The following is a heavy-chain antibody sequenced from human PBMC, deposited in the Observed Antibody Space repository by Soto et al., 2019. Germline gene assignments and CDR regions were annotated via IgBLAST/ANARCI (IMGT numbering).Heavy chain of an antibody. V-gene: IGHV3-74*01. J-gene: IGHJ4*02. D-gene: IGHD2-15*01. Sequence: GGSLRLSCVASGFTFNIYWMHWVRQAPGKGLVWVSRINSDGSSTTYADSVKGRFTISRDNAKNTLYLQMNSLRAEDTAVYYCARDQTYTPNYWGQGTLVTVSS. CDR2: INSDGSST. CDR3: ARDQTYTPNY. CDR1: GFTFNIYW.